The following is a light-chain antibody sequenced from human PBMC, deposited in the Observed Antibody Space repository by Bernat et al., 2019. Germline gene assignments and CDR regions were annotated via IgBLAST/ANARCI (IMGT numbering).Light chain of an antibody. V-gene: IGLV2-14*03. Sequence: QSALTQPASVSGSPGQSITISCTGTSSDVGAYKYVSWYQQHPGKAPKLMIYDVTKRPSGVSNRFSGSKSGNTASLTISGLQADDEADYYCTSYTSGSAPYVFVTGTKVTVL. CDR3: TSYTSGSAPYV. J-gene: IGLJ1*01. CDR1: SSDVGAYKY. CDR2: DVT.